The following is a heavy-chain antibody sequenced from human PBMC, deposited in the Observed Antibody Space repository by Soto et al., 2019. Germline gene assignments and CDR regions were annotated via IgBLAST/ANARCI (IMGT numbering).Heavy chain of an antibody. V-gene: IGHV1-69*02. CDR2: IFPLTDIP. J-gene: IGHJ4*02. CDR3: ARSTLVVLNYFES. CDR1: GGTFRNYP. D-gene: IGHD1-1*01. Sequence: QVQLVQSGTEVKKPGSSVKVSCKASGGTFRNYPINWVRQAPGQGLEWMGSIFPLTDIPDYAQNFQARLTISADKSTSTAYMELSGLTSDGTAMYFCARSTLVVLNYFESWGQGTLVTVSS.